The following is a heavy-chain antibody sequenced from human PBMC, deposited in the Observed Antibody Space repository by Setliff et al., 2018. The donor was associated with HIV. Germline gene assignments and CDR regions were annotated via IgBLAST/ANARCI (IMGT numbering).Heavy chain of an antibody. D-gene: IGHD3-10*01. CDR1: GYKFNIFG. J-gene: IGHJ6*02. CDR2: INSYNGNT. CDR3: SRSGVPPYYYYGMDV. Sequence: ASVKVSCKPSGYKFNIFGVSWVRQAPGQGLEWMGWINSYNGNTKFAQKFQGRVTMTTDTSTTTAFMELRSLKADDTGIYYCSRSGVPPYYYYGMDVWGQGTTVTVSS. V-gene: IGHV1-18*01.